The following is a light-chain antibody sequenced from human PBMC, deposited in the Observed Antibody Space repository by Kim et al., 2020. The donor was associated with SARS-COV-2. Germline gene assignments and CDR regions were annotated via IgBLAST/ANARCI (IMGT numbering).Light chain of an antibody. CDR1: QSISSY. CDR3: QQSYSTPTT. CDR2: AAS. V-gene: IGKV1-39*01. Sequence: DIHMTQSPSSLSASVGDRVTITCRASQSISSYLNWYQQKPGKAPKLLIYAASSLQSGVPSRFSGSGSGTDFTLTISSLQPDDFATYYCQQSYSTPTTFGQGTKLEI. J-gene: IGKJ2*01.